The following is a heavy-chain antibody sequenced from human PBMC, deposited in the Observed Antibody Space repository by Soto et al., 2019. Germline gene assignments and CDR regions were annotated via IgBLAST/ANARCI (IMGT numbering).Heavy chain of an antibody. D-gene: IGHD3-16*01. V-gene: IGHV3-23*01. J-gene: IGHJ6*02. CDR1: GVPFSSYA. Sequence: GGSLRLSCAASGVPFSSYAMSWVRQAPGKGLEWVSAISGSGGSTYYADSVKGRFTVSRDNSKNTLYLQMNSLRAEDTAVYYCAKGGGTETTLYYYYGMDVWGQGTTVTVSS. CDR2: ISGSGGST. CDR3: AKGGGTETTLYYYYGMDV.